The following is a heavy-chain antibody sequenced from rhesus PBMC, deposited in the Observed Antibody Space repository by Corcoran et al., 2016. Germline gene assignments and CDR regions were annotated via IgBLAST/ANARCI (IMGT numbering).Heavy chain of an antibody. CDR1: GGSISGYYL. V-gene: IGHV4-122*01. Sequence: QVQLQESGPGVVKPSETLSLTCAVSGGSISGYYLWSWIRQPPGKGLEWIGYIYGGSGSTSYNPPLKSRVIISIDPSKNQFSLKLSSVTAADTAVYYCASVTQYYEDDYGYYNYGLDSWGQGVVVTVSS. CDR3: ASVTQYYEDDYGYYNYGLDS. CDR2: IYGGSGST. J-gene: IGHJ6*01. D-gene: IGHD3-9*01.